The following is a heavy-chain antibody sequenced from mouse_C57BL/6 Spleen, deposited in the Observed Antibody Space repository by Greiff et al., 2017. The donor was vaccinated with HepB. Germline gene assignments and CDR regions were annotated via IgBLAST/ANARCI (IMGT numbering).Heavy chain of an antibody. D-gene: IGHD4-1*01. J-gene: IGHJ2*01. CDR3: ARKGNWDGDPLDY. V-gene: IGHV1-61*01. CDR1: GYTFTSYW. CDR2: IYPSDSET. Sequence: QVQLQQPGAELVRPGSSVKLSCKASGYTFTSYWMDWVKQRPGQGLEWIGNIYPSDSETHYNQKFKDKATLTVDKSSSTAYMQLSSLTSEDSAVYYCARKGNWDGDPLDYWGQGTTLTVSS.